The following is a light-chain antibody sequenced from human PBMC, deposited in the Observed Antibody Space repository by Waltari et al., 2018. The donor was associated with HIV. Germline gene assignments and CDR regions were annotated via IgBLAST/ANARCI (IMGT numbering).Light chain of an antibody. V-gene: IGLV1-40*01. CDR3: QSYDRSLIEV. CDR1: SSNIGAGYD. CDR2: GNT. J-gene: IGLJ2*01. Sequence: QSVLTQPPSVSGTPGQTVTISCTGRSSNIGAGYDVHWYQQFPGTAPKLLIYGNTNRPSGVPGRFSASRSGNSASLAIAGLQAEDEAHYHCQSYDRSLIEVFGGGTKLTVL.